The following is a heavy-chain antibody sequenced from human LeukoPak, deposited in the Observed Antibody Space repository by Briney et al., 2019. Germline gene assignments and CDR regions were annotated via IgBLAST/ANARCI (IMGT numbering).Heavy chain of an antibody. V-gene: IGHV3-49*04. CDR3: TRNSGYDRVY. J-gene: IGHJ4*02. CDR2: IRSKAYGGTT. D-gene: IGHD5-12*01. CDR1: GFTFGDYA. Sequence: PGGSLRLSCTASGFTFGDYAMSWVRQAPGKGLEWVGFIRSKAYGGTTEYAASVKRRFTISRDDSKSIAYLQMNSLKTEDTAVYYCTRNSGYDRVYWGQGTLVTVSS.